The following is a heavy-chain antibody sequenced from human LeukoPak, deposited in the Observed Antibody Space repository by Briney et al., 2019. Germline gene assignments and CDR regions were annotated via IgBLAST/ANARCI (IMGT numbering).Heavy chain of an antibody. J-gene: IGHJ4*02. CDR2: ISFDGSNQ. CDR1: GFTFSSYG. CDR3: ARGYYGLNYFDY. D-gene: IGHD3-16*01. V-gene: IGHV3-30*03. Sequence: PGGSLRLSCGASGFTFSSYGMHWVRQAPGKGVEWVALISFDGSNQYYADSVKGRFTISRDNSKNTLYLQMNSLRAEDTAVYYCARGYYGLNYFDYWGQGTLVTVSS.